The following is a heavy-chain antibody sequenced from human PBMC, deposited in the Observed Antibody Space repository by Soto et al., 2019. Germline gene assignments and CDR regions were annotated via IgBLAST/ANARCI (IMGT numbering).Heavy chain of an antibody. D-gene: IGHD3-16*01. J-gene: IGHJ4*02. CDR3: AQSGGDLLYFDY. CDR2: IYWDDDK. Sequence: QITLKESGPTLVKPPQTLTLTSTFSGFSLSTSGVGVGWIRQPPGKALEWLALIYWDDDKPYSPPLKSRLTITKDTSKDHVVLTMTNMDPVDTATYFCAQSGGDLLYFDYWGQGTLFTVSS. V-gene: IGHV2-5*02. CDR1: GFSLSTSGVG.